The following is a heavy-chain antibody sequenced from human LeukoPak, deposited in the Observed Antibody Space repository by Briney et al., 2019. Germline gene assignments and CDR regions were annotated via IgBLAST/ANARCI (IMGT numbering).Heavy chain of an antibody. J-gene: IGHJ6*03. CDR2: IYYSGST. V-gene: IGHV4-59*01. Sequence: SETLSLTCTVSGGSISSYYWSWIRQPPGKGLEWIGYIYYSGSTNYNPSLKSRVTISVDTSKNQFSLKLSSVTAADTAVYYCARDGRLVGATTGRVLYYSYMDVWGKGTTVTVSS. CDR1: GGSISSYY. D-gene: IGHD1-26*01. CDR3: ARDGRLVGATTGRVLYYSYMDV.